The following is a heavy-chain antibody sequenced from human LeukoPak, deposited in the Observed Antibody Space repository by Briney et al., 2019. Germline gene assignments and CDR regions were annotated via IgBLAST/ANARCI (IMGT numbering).Heavy chain of an antibody. D-gene: IGHD5-24*01. CDR1: GFTFSNYG. CDR2: IWYDGSKK. V-gene: IGHV3-33*01. CDR3: ARERWLQLPDY. J-gene: IGHJ4*02. Sequence: PGGSLRLSCAASGFTFSNYGMHWVRQAPGKGLEWVAVIWYDGSKKYYVDSVRGRFTISRDNSKNTLYLQMNSLRAEDTAVYYCARERWLQLPDYWGQGTLVTVSS.